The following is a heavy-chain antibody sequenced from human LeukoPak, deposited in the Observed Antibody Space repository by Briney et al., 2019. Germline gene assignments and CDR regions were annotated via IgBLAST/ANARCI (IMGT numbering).Heavy chain of an antibody. CDR1: GFTFSSYW. V-gene: IGHV3-7*01. CDR3: ARDLGYYGSGSYYKALGY. Sequence: PGGSLRLSCAASGFTFSSYWMSWVRQAPGKGLEWVANIKQDGSEKYYVDSVKGRFTISRDNAKNSLYLQMNSLRAEDTAVYYYARDLGYYGSGSYYKALGYWGQGTLVTVSS. D-gene: IGHD3-10*01. CDR2: IKQDGSEK. J-gene: IGHJ4*02.